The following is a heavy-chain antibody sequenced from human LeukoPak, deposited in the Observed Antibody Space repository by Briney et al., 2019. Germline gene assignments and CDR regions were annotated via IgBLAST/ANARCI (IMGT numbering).Heavy chain of an antibody. J-gene: IGHJ4*02. D-gene: IGHD6-19*01. Sequence: PSQTLSLTCTVSGGSISSYYWSWIRQAPGKGLEWIANIDYSGNTIYNPALKSRVTMSVDTSKNQFSLNLTSVTAADTAVYYCAREGKLTGYFGGLGFNYWGQGILVTVSS. V-gene: IGHV4-59*01. CDR3: AREGKLTGYFGGLGFNY. CDR1: GGSISSYY. CDR2: IDYSGNT.